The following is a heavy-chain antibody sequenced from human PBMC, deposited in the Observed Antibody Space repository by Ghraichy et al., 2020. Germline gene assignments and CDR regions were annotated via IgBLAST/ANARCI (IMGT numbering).Heavy chain of an antibody. J-gene: IGHJ4*02. CDR3: ATVFDF. CDR1: GFPLSSNW. CDR2: IDDAGSGT. Sequence: VGSLRLSCVVSGFPLSSNWMHWVRQAPGKGLVWVSRIDDAGSGTSYADSVKGRFTVSRDDTRNTVYLQMNSLRAEDTAVYYCATVFDFWGQGALVTVSS. V-gene: IGHV3-74*01.